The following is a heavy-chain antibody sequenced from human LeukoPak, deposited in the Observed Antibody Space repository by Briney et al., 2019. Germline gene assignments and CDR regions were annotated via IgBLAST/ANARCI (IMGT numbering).Heavy chain of an antibody. CDR2: IAPSVDTT. CDR3: VREESGGYFVY. Sequence: GASVKVSCKSSGFTFTNYLLHWVRQAPGQGLEWVGRIAPSVDTTNYAQKFRDRVTMTRDTSTSTVYMELRSLRSEGTAVYSCVREESGGYFVYWGQGTLVSVSS. J-gene: IGHJ4*02. CDR1: GFTFTNYL. D-gene: IGHD2-8*02. V-gene: IGHV1-46*01.